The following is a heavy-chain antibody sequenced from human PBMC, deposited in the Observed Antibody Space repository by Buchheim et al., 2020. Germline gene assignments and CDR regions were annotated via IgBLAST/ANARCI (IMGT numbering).Heavy chain of an antibody. CDR1: GGSFSGYY. J-gene: IGHJ4*02. CDR2: INHSGST. V-gene: IGHV4-34*01. Sequence: QVQLQQWGAGLLKPSETLSLTCAVYGGSFSGYYWSWIRQPPGKGLEWIGEINHSGSTNYNPSLKSRVTISVDTSKNQFSLKLSSVTAADTAVYYCARLDMAAAGAYYFDYWGQGTL. D-gene: IGHD6-13*01. CDR3: ARLDMAAAGAYYFDY.